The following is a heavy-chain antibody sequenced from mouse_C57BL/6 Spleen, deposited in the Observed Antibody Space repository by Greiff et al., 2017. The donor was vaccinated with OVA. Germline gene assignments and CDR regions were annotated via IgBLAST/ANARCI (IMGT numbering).Heavy chain of an antibody. V-gene: IGHV1-76*01. CDR3: ARSRDSSGYEFAY. Sequence: VQLQQSGAELVRPGASVKLSCKASGYTFTDYYINWVKQRPGQGLEWIARIYPGSGNTYYNEKFKGKATLTAEKSSSTAYMQLSSLTSEDSAVYFCARSRDSSGYEFAYWGQGTLVTVSA. J-gene: IGHJ3*01. CDR2: IYPGSGNT. D-gene: IGHD3-2*02. CDR1: GYTFTDYY.